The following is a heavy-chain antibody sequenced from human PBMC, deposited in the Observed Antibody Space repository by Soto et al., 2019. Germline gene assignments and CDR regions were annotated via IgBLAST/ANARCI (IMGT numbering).Heavy chain of an antibody. Sequence: QVQLVQSGAEVKKPGSSVKVSCKASGGTFSSYAISCVRQAPGQGLEWMGGIIPSFGTANYAQKFQGRVTITADESTSGAYMELSSLTSANTAVYYCASGSGGVLWHKKRDFWGQGTTVTVSS. D-gene: IGHD3-10*01. CDR3: ASGSGGVLWHKKRDF. CDR2: IIPSFGTA. CDR1: GGTFSSYA. V-gene: IGHV1-69*12. J-gene: IGHJ6*02.